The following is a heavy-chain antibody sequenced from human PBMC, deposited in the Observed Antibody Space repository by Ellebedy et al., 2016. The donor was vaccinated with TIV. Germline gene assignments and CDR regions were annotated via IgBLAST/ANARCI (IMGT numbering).Heavy chain of an antibody. CDR2: MNPNSANT. Sequence: AASVQVSCKASGYTFTSYDINWVRQATGQGLGWMGWMNPNSANTGYAQKSQGRVTMTRNTSISTAYMELSSLKSEDTAVYYCARGLESYWLDYWGQGTLVTVSS. CDR1: GYTFTSYD. V-gene: IGHV1-8*01. D-gene: IGHD3-10*01. J-gene: IGHJ4*02. CDR3: ARGLESYWLDY.